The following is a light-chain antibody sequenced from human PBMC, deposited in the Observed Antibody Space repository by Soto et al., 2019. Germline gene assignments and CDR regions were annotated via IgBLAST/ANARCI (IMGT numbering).Light chain of an antibody. CDR1: QSLLHSNGYNY. V-gene: IGKV2-28*01. CDR2: LGS. J-gene: IGKJ1*01. Sequence: DIVMTQSPLSLPVTPGEPASISCRSSQSLLHSNGYNYLDWYLQKPGQSPQLLIYLGSNRASGVPDRVSGHGSGTDFKLKIKRVEAEDVGVYYCMQSLETPWTFGQGTKVEIK. CDR3: MQSLETPWT.